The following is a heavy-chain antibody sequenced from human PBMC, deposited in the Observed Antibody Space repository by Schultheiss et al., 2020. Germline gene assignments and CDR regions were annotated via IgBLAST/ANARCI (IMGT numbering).Heavy chain of an antibody. V-gene: IGHV5-10-1*01. CDR1: GYSFTSYW. CDR2: IDPSDSYT. D-gene: IGHD4-17*01. CDR3: ARGFPRDMTTVTIGRKNRWLLQGFDY. Sequence: GGSLRLSCKGSGYSFTSYWISWVRQMPGKGLEWMGRIDPSDSYTNYSPSFQGHVTISADKSISTAYLQWSSLKASDTAMYYCARGFPRDMTTVTIGRKNRWLLQGFDYWGQGTLVTVSS. J-gene: IGHJ4*02.